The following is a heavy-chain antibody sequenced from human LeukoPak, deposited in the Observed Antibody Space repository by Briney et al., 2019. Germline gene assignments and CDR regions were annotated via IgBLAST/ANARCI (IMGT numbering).Heavy chain of an antibody. Sequence: SQTLSLTCTVSGDSISSGDHYWSWIRQPPGKGLEWIVYIHYRGSTYYNPSLKSRVIISGDMSKNQFSLSLNSLTAADSAVYYCARAAAGTNTYHYFDYWGQGTLVTVSS. J-gene: IGHJ4*02. CDR2: IHYRGST. V-gene: IGHV4-30-4*01. CDR3: ARAAAGTNTYHYFDY. CDR1: GDSISSGDHY. D-gene: IGHD5-12*01.